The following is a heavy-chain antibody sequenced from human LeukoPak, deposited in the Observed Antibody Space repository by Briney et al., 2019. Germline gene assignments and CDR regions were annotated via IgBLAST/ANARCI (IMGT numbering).Heavy chain of an antibody. CDR3: ARDVCSGGTCYLDY. V-gene: IGHV4-59*01. D-gene: IGHD2-15*01. J-gene: IGHJ4*02. Sequence: SETLSLTCSVSGDSMSNYYWTWIRQPPGKALESIGYISDRGSTYYSPSLKSRATISADTSKNQISLKLTPVTAADTAVYYCARDVCSGGTCYLDYWGRGTLVSVSS. CDR1: GDSMSNYY. CDR2: ISDRGST.